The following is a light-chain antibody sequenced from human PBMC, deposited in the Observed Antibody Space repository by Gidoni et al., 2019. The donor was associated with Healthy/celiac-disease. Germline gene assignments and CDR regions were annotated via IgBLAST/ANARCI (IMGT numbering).Light chain of an antibody. CDR3: QQYNSWWT. Sequence: DIQLTQSPSTLSASVGDRVTITCRASQSISSWLAWYQQKPGKAPKLLIYKASSLESGVPSRFSGSGSGTEFTLTISSLQPDDFATYYCQQYNSWWTFXQXTKVXIK. CDR2: KAS. J-gene: IGKJ1*01. CDR1: QSISSW. V-gene: IGKV1-5*03.